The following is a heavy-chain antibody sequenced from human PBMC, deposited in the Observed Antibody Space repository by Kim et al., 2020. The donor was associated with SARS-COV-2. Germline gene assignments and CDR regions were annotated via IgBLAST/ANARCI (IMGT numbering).Heavy chain of an antibody. D-gene: IGHD6-13*01. Sequence: GESLKISCKGSGYSFTSYWISWVRQMPGKGLEWMGRIDPSDSYTNYSPSFQCHVTISADKSISTAYLQWSSLKASDTAMYYCARHSFVAYSSSWYYFDYWGQGTLVTVSS. V-gene: IGHV5-10-1*01. CDR2: IDPSDSYT. CDR1: GYSFTSYW. CDR3: ARHSFVAYSSSWYYFDY. J-gene: IGHJ4*02.